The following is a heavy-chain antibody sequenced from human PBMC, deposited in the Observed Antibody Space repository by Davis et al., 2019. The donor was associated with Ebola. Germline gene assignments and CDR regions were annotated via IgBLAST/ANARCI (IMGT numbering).Heavy chain of an antibody. CDR3: AKDVRGVVVTAPGY. J-gene: IGHJ4*02. CDR1: GFTVSSNY. D-gene: IGHD2-21*02. CDR2: ISWNSGSL. V-gene: IGHV3-9*01. Sequence: GGSLRLSCAASGFTVSSNYMSWVRQAPGKGLEWVSGISWNSGSLGYADSVKGRFTISRDNAKNSLYLQMNSLRAEDTALYYCAKDVRGVVVTAPGYWGQGTLVTVSS.